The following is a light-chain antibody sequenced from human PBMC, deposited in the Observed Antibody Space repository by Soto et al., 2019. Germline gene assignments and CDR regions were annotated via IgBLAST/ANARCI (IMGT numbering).Light chain of an antibody. J-gene: IGKJ1*01. CDR3: QQYGSSLTWT. CDR2: GAS. CDR1: KSVSSSY. V-gene: IGKV3-20*01. Sequence: EIVLTQSPGTLSLSPGERATLSCRASKSVSSSYLAWYQQKPGQAPRLLIYGASSRATGIPDRFSGSGSGTDFTLTISRPEPEDFAVYYCQQYGSSLTWTFGQGTKVDIK.